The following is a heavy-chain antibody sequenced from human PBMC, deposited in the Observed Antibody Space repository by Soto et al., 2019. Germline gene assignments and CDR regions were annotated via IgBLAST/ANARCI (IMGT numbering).Heavy chain of an antibody. V-gene: IGHV4-30-2*01. CDR3: AREPYCISTSCYTGPPDY. J-gene: IGHJ4*02. CDR2: IYHSGST. CDR1: GGSISSGGYS. Sequence: QLQLQESGSGLVKPSQTLSLTCAVSGGSISSGGYSWSWIRQPPGKGLEWIGYIYHSGSTYYNPSLKRRVTISVDRSKNQFSLKLSSVTAADTAVYYCAREPYCISTSCYTGPPDYWGQGTLVTVSS. D-gene: IGHD2-2*02.